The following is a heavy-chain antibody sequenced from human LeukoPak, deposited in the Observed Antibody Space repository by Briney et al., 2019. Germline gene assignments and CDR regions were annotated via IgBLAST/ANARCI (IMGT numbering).Heavy chain of an antibody. Sequence: GASVKVSCKASGYTFTGYYMHWVRQAPGQGREWMGRINPNSGGTNYAQKFQGRVTMTRDTSISTAYMELSRLRSDDTAVYYCARDLRLRYFDWLGYWGQGTLVTVSS. D-gene: IGHD3-9*01. CDR2: INPNSGGT. J-gene: IGHJ4*02. CDR3: ARDLRLRYFDWLGY. V-gene: IGHV1-2*06. CDR1: GYTFTGYY.